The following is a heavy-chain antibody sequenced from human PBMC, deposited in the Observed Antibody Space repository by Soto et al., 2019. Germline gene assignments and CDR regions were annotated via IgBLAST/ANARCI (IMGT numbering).Heavy chain of an antibody. CDR2: ISSNGGST. J-gene: IGHJ4*02. CDR3: VKGLFEWLTGDYFDY. D-gene: IGHD3-9*01. CDR1: GFTFSSYA. Sequence: RRLSFSASGFTFSSYAMHWVRQAPGKGLEYVSAISSNGGSTYYADSVKGRFTISRDNSKNTLYLQMSSLRAEDTAVYYCVKGLFEWLTGDYFDYWGQGTLGT. V-gene: IGHV3-64D*06.